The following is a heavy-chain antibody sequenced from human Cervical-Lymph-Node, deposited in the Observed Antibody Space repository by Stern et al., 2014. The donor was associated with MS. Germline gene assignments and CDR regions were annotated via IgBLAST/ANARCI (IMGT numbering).Heavy chain of an antibody. Sequence: VQLVESGGGLVQPGGSLRLSCAASGFTFEDYAMHWVPQAPGKGLEWVSGIGWNSAIIGYADSVKGRFTISRDNAKKSLYVQMNGLRAEDTALYYCARAGRVGATGYFDYWGQGILVTVSS. CDR2: IGWNSAII. CDR3: ARAGRVGATGYFDY. D-gene: IGHD1-26*01. CDR1: GFTFEDYA. J-gene: IGHJ4*02. V-gene: IGHV3-9*01.